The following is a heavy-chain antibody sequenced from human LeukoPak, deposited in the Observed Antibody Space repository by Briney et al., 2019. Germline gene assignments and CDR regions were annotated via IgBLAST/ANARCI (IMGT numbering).Heavy chain of an antibody. CDR2: ISGDGTAR. Sequence: GGSLRLSCAASGFTSSSYWMHWVRQVPGKGLVWVSRISGDGTARNYADSVKGRFTISRDDAKNTVDLQMNSLRGEDTAVYYCVRDAVDTANAVWGQGTTVTVSS. J-gene: IGHJ6*02. V-gene: IGHV3-74*01. CDR3: VRDAVDTANAV. D-gene: IGHD5-18*01. CDR1: GFTSSSYW.